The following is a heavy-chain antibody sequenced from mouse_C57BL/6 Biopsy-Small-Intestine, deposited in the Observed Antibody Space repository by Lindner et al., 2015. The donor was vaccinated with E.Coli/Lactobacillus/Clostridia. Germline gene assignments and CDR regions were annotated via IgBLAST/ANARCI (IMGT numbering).Heavy chain of an antibody. D-gene: IGHD1-1*01. Sequence: SVKVSCKASGGTFSSYAISWVRQAPGQGLEWMGGIIPIFGTANYAQKFQGRVTITADESTSTAYMELSSLRSEDTAVHYCARAYRGYSSGWYYYYGMDVWGQGTTVTVSS. V-gene: IGHV1-81*01. J-gene: IGHJ1*01. CDR3: ARAYRGYSSGWYYYYGMDV. CDR1: GGTFSSYA. CDR2: IIPIFGTA.